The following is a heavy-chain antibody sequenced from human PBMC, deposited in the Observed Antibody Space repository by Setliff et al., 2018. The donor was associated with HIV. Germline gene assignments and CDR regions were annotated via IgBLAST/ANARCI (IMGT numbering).Heavy chain of an antibody. CDR2: VYPSGNT. CDR3: ARGLQGWGSAGPNWFDP. J-gene: IGHJ5*02. D-gene: IGHD7-27*01. Sequence: SETLSLTCTVSGGSISSSNYYWGWIRQPPGKGLEWIGNVYPSGNTYYTPSLKSRVTISVDTSKNQFSLKLTSVTAADTAVYYCARGLQGWGSAGPNWFDPWGQGTLVTVSS. CDR1: GGSISSSNYY. V-gene: IGHV4-39*07.